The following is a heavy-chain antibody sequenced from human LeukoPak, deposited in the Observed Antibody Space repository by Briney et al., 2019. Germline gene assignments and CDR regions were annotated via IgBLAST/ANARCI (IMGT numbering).Heavy chain of an antibody. CDR1: GGSISSYY. Sequence: PSETLSLTCTVSGGSISSYYWSWIRQPPEKGLEWIGYIYYSGSTNYNPSLKSRVTISVDTSKNQFSLKLSSVTAADTAVYYCARVAPGCSGGSCYRNAFDIWGQGTVVTVSS. D-gene: IGHD2-15*01. J-gene: IGHJ3*02. CDR3: ARVAPGCSGGSCYRNAFDI. CDR2: IYYSGST. V-gene: IGHV4-59*01.